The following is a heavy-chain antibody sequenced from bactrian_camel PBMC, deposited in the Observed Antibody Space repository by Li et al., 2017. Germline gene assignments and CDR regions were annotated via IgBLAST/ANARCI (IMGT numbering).Heavy chain of an antibody. CDR3: AAVPYLAGDVRRRRDVRCLLGRDYNY. CDR1: GHSRGSNC. CDR2: IRRSGGVT. J-gene: IGHJ4*01. Sequence: HVQLVESGGGSVQTGGSLRLSCVVSGHSRGSNCVGWYRLPPGRAPAEREGIAAIRRSGGVTWYAGSVKGRFTISQDSARNTVYLQMSNLQPEDTATYYCAAVPYLAGDVRRRRDVRCLLGRDYNYRGQGTQVTVS. D-gene: IGHD6*01. V-gene: IGHV3-3*01.